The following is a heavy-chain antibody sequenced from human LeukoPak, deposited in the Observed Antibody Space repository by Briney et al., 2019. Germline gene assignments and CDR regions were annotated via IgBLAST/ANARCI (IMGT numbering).Heavy chain of an antibody. J-gene: IGHJ6*03. CDR2: IGSDGSNN. D-gene: IGHD5-24*01. CDR3: ARDQKMSAIYYYYYMDV. CDR1: GFSFSTYG. Sequence: GGSLRLSCAASGFSFSTYGMHWVRQAPGKGLEWVVFIGSDGSNNHYADSVKGRFTISRDNSKNTLYLQMNSLRAEDTAVYYCARDQKMSAIYYYYYMDVWGKGTTVTVSS. V-gene: IGHV3-30*02.